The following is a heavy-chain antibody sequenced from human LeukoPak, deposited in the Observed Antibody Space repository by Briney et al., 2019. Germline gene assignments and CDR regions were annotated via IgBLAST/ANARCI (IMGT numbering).Heavy chain of an antibody. J-gene: IGHJ4*02. CDR2: IGGSSGGT. CDR1: GFTFGTSA. CDR3: AKGRAY. V-gene: IGHV3-23*01. Sequence: PGGSLRLSCAASGFTFGTSAMSWVRQAPGKGLEWVSGIGGSSGGTFYADSVKGRFTIFRDNSKSSLYLQMNNLRVEDTAIYYCAKGRAYWGQGALVTVPS.